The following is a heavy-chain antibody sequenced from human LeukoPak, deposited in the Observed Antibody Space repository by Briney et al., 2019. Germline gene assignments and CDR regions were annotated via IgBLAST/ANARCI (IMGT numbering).Heavy chain of an antibody. V-gene: IGHV4-30-2*06. J-gene: IGHJ5*02. CDR1: GGSISSGGYS. CDR2: IYHSGST. CDR3: ARGDGSGSYEFDP. D-gene: IGHD3-10*01. Sequence: SETLSLTCTVSGGSISSGGYSWSWIRQSPGKGLEWIGYIYHSGSTYYNPSLKSRVTISVDRSKNQFSLKLSSVTAADTAVYYCARGDGSGSYEFDPWGQGTLVTVSS.